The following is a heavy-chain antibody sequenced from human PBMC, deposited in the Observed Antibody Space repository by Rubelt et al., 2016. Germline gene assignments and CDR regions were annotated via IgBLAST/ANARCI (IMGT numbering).Heavy chain of an antibody. J-gene: IGHJ4*02. Sequence: QVHLVQSAIEVKKPGASVKISCKTSGYTFTTYGIIWVRRAPGQGLEWMGWINTYNDKTNYPQKFQGRVSMTTDSSTNTAYMELRSLRSDDTPVYYCARGYFDSTGDFDYWGQGTLVTVSS. CDR2: INTYNDKT. CDR1: GYTFTTYG. CDR3: ARGYFDSTGDFDY. D-gene: IGHD3-22*01. V-gene: IGHV1-18*01.